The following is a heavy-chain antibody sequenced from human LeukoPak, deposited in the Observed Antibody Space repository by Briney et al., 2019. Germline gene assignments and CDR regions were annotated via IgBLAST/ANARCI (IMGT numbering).Heavy chain of an antibody. J-gene: IGHJ4*02. D-gene: IGHD6-13*01. Sequence: ASVKASCKASGYTFTSYAMHGVRQAPGQRLEWMGWINAGNGNTKYSQKFQRRVTITRDTSASTAYMELSSLRSDDTAVYYCARRYSSSWYAPFDYWGQGTLVTVSS. CDR3: ARRYSSSWYAPFDY. V-gene: IGHV1-3*01. CDR2: INAGNGNT. CDR1: GYTFTSYA.